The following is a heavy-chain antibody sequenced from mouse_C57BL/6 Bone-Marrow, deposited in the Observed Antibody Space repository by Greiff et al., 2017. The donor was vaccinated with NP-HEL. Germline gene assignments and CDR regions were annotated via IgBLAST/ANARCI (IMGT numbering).Heavy chain of an antibody. J-gene: IGHJ2*01. D-gene: IGHD2-5*01. V-gene: IGHV1-74*01. CDR2: IHPSDSDT. CDR1: GYTFTSYW. CDR3: AQGYSNYGGYY. Sequence: QVQLQQPGAELVKPGASVKVSCKASGYTFTSYWMHWVKQRPGQGLEWIGRIHPSDSDTNSNQKFKGKATLTVDKSSSTAYMQLSSLTSEDSAVDYCAQGYSNYGGYYWGQGTTLTVSS.